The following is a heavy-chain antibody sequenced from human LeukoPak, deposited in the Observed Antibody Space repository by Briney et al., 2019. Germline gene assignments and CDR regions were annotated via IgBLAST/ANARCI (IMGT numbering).Heavy chain of an antibody. V-gene: IGHV3-30*02. D-gene: IGHD6-13*01. CDR3: AKDEIRFPSSTLYSSSCYD. J-gene: IGHJ4*02. Sequence: QAGGSLRLSCAASGFTFSNYGIHWVRQAPGKGLEWVAFIRYDESNKYYADSVKGRFTISRDNSKNTLYLQMNSLRAEDTAVYYCAKDEIRFPSSTLYSSSCYDWGQGTLVTVSS. CDR2: IRYDESNK. CDR1: GFTFSNYG.